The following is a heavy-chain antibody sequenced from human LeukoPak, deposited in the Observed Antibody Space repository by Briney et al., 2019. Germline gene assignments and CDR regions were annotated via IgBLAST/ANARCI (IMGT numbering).Heavy chain of an antibody. CDR3: ARWCIAGAGTAADY. V-gene: IGHV4-39*01. CDR2: IYYSGST. J-gene: IGHJ4*02. Sequence: PSETLSLTCTVSGGSISSSSYYWGWIRQPPGKGLEWIGSIYYSGSTYYNPSLKSRVTISVDTSKNQFSLKLSSVTAADTAVYYCARWCIAGAGTAADYWGQGTLVTVSS. D-gene: IGHD6-19*01. CDR1: GGSISSSSYY.